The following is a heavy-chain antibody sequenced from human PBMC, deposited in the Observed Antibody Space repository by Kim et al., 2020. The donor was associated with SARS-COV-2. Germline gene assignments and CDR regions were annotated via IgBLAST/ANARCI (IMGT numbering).Heavy chain of an antibody. CDR3: ASRGYSYGYFDY. CDR2: IYYSGST. CDR1: GGSISSYY. D-gene: IGHD5-18*01. J-gene: IGHJ4*02. V-gene: IGHV4-59*13. Sequence: SETLSLTCTVSGGSISSYYWSWIRQPPGKGLEWIGYIYYSGSTNYNPSLKSRVTISVDTSKNQFSLKLSSVTAADTAVYYCASRGYSYGYFDYWGQGTLVTVSS.